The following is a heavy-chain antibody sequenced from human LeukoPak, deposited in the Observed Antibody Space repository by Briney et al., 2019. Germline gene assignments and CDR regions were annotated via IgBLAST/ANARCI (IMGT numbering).Heavy chain of an antibody. V-gene: IGHV4-31*03. D-gene: IGHD7-27*01. CDR2: IYYSGST. CDR3: ARGPRGWGTPTFSDY. J-gene: IGHJ4*02. Sequence: PSETLSLTCTVSGGSISSGGYYWSWIRQHPGKGLEWIGYIYYSGSTYYNPSLKSRVTISVDTSKNQFSLKLSSVTAADTAVYYCARGPRGWGTPTFSDYWGQGTLVTISS. CDR1: GGSISSGGYY.